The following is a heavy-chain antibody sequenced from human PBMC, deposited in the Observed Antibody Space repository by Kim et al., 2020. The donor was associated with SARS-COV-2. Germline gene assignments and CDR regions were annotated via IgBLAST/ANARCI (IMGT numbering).Heavy chain of an antibody. J-gene: IGHJ4*02. CDR1: GGSISSSNL. CDR2: IYHSGST. Sequence: SETLSLTCAVSGGSISSSNLWSWVRQPPGKGLEWIGEIYHSGSTNYNPSLKSRVTISVDKSKNQFSLKLSSVTAADTAVYYCARNLGSHSGWEEGGVDYWGQGTLVTVSS. D-gene: IGHD6-19*01. V-gene: IGHV4-4*02. CDR3: ARNLGSHSGWEEGGVDY.